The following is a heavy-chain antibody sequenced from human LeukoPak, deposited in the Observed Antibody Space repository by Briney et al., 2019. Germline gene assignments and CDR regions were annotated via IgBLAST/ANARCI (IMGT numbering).Heavy chain of an antibody. CDR1: GFTVSSNY. Sequence: PGGSLRLSCAASGFTVSSNYMNWVRQAPGKGLEWVSVIYSGGSTYYADSVKGRFTISRDNSKKKLYLQMNSLRPEDTAVYYCASGSYGSMDVWGQGTTVTVSS. CDR3: ASGSYGSMDV. V-gene: IGHV3-53*01. CDR2: IYSGGST. D-gene: IGHD5-18*01. J-gene: IGHJ6*02.